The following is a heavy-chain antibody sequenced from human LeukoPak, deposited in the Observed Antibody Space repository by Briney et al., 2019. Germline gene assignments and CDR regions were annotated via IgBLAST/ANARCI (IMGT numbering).Heavy chain of an antibody. Sequence: GGSLRLSCAASGFTFSSYAMSWVRQAPGKGLEWVSAISGSGGSTYYADSVKGRFTVSRDNSKNTLYLQMNSLRAEDTAVYYCAKDYGDPNWFDPWGQGTLVTVSS. CDR2: ISGSGGST. CDR3: AKDYGDPNWFDP. V-gene: IGHV3-23*01. J-gene: IGHJ5*02. CDR1: GFTFSSYA. D-gene: IGHD4-17*01.